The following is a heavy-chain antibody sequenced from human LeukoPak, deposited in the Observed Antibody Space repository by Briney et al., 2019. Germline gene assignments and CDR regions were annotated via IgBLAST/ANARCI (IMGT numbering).Heavy chain of an antibody. D-gene: IGHD3-10*01. V-gene: IGHV3-11*04. CDR3: ARPTAIYFGDAFDI. CDR2: ISNTGSSI. Sequence: GGSLRLSCAASGFTFNDYYMSWIRQTPGKGLEWVSYISNTGSSIYYADSVKGRFAISRDNAKNSLYLQMNSLRAEDTAVYYCARPTAIYFGDAFDIWGQGTMVTVSS. J-gene: IGHJ3*02. CDR1: GFTFNDYY.